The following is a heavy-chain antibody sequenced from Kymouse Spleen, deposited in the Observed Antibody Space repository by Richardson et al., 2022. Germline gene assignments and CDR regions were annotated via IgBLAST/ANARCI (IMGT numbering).Heavy chain of an antibody. V-gene: IGHV4-34*01. CDR2: INHSGST. D-gene: IGHD6-6*01. J-gene: IGHJ4*02. Sequence: QVQLQQWGAGLLKPSETLSLTCAVYGGSFSGYYWSWIRQPPGKGLEWIGEINHSGSTNYNPSLKSRVTISVDTSKNQFSLKLSSVTAADTAVYYCARAGIAARRYFDYWGQGTLVTVSS. CDR3: ARAGIAARRYFDY. CDR1: GGSFSGYY.